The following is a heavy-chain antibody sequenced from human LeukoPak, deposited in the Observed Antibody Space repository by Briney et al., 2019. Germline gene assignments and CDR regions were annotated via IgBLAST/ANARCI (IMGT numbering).Heavy chain of an antibody. CDR1: GFTFSSYA. D-gene: IGHD3-22*01. V-gene: IGHV3-23*01. CDR2: ISGSGDST. CDR3: ARETEAYYDSSGTFDY. Sequence: GGSLRLSCVASGFTFSSYAMNWVRLAPGKGLEWVSVISGSGDSTYYADSVKGRFTISRDNAKNSLYLQMNSLRAEDTAVYYCARETEAYYDSSGTFDYWGQGTLVTVSS. J-gene: IGHJ4*02.